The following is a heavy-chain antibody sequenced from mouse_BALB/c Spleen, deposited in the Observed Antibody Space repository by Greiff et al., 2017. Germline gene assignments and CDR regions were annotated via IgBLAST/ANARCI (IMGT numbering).Heavy chain of an antibody. CDR3: AGYYYAMDY. V-gene: IGHV3-2*02. CDR2: ISYSGST. CDR1: GYSITSDYA. Sequence: EVQLVESGPGLVKPSQSLSLTCTVTGYSITSDYAWNWIRQFPGNQLEWMGYISYSGSTSYNPSLKSRISITRDTSKNQFFLQLNSVTTEDTATYYCAGYYYAMDYWGQGTSVTVSA. J-gene: IGHJ4*01.